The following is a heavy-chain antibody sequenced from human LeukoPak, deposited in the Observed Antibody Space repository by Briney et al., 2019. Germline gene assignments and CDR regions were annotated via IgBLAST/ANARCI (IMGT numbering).Heavy chain of an antibody. D-gene: IGHD5-18*01. CDR3: AKWVGSYGYYFDY. J-gene: IGHJ4*02. V-gene: IGHV3-30*18. CDR2: ISYDGSNK. CDR1: GFIFNNYG. Sequence: QAGGSLRLSCAASGFIFNNYGMHWVRQAPGKGLEWVAVISYDGSNKYYADSVKGRFTISRDNSKNTLYLQMNSLRAEDTAVYYCAKWVGSYGYYFDYWGQGTLVTVSS.